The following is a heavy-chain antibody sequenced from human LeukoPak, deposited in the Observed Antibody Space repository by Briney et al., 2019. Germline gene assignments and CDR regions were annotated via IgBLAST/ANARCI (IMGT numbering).Heavy chain of an antibody. V-gene: IGHV3-20*04. J-gene: IGHJ4*02. D-gene: IGHD6-6*01. Sequence: GGSLRLSCAASGFTFDDYGMSWVRQAPGKGLEWVSGINWNGGSTGYADSVKGRLTISRDNAKNSLYLQMNSLRAEDTALYYCARDKRNMHSSSSLFDYWGQGTLVTVSS. CDR2: INWNGGST. CDR1: GFTFDDYG. CDR3: ARDKRNMHSSSSLFDY.